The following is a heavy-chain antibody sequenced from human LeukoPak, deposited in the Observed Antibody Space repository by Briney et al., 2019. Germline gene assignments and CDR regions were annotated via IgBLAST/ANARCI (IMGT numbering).Heavy chain of an antibody. Sequence: GGSLRLSCEASGFTFSNYGMHWVRQLPGNGLEWVAVISYDGSNKYYADSVKGRFTISRDNSKNTLYLQMNSLRAEDTAVYYCAKELEDDILTDYWGQGTLVTVSS. CDR2: ISYDGSNK. D-gene: IGHD3-9*01. CDR1: GFTFSNYG. CDR3: AKELEDDILTDY. V-gene: IGHV3-30*18. J-gene: IGHJ4*02.